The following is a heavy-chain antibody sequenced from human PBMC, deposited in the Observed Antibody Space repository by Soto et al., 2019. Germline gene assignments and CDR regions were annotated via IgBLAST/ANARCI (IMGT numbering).Heavy chain of an antibody. V-gene: IGHV3-33*01. CDR1: GFTFSSYG. D-gene: IGHD3-9*01. J-gene: IGHJ4*02. Sequence: GGSLRLSCAVSGFTFSSYGMHWVRQAPGKGLEWVAVIWYDGSNKYYADSVKGRFTISRDNSNNTLYLQMNSLRAEDTAVYYCAGTLRYFDWLPLDYWGQGTLVTVSS. CDR3: AGTLRYFDWLPLDY. CDR2: IWYDGSNK.